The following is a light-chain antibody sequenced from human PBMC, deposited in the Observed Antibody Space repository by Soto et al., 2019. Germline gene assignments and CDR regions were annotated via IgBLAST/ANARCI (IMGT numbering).Light chain of an antibody. Sequence: QSVVTQPPSASGTPGQRVTIPCSGSNSNIGSNTVNWYQQLPGAAPKLVIYANSQRPSGVPDRFSGSKSGTSASLAISGLRSEDEADYYCATWDDSLRGVLFGGGTQLTVL. CDR3: ATWDDSLRGVL. J-gene: IGLJ2*01. V-gene: IGLV1-47*01. CDR2: ANS. CDR1: NSNIGSNT.